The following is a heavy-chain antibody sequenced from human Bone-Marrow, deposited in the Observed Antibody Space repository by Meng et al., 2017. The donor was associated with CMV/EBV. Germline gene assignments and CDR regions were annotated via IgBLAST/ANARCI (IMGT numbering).Heavy chain of an antibody. V-gene: IGHV3-48*04. D-gene: IGHD1-14*01. CDR2: ISSSSSTI. CDR3: ARGAPRKYYYYGMDV. J-gene: IGHJ6*02. Sequence: GESLKISCAASGFTFSSYSMNWVRQAPGKGLEWVSYISSSSSTIYYADSVKGRFTISRDNAKNSLYLQMNSLRAEDTAVYYCARGAPRKYYYYGMDVWGQGTTVTVS. CDR1: GFTFSSYS.